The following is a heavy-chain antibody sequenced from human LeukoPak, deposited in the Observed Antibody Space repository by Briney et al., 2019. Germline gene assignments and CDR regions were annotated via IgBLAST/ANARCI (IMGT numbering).Heavy chain of an antibody. D-gene: IGHD1-1*01. J-gene: IGHJ4*02. CDR1: GFTFSYYE. V-gene: IGHV3-48*03. CDR3: AKGQELDDGVFDS. CDR2: IGSSGTTI. Sequence: QTGGSLRLSCAASGFTFSYYEMNWVRQAPGKGLEWVSYIGSSGTTIYYADSVKGRFTISRDNSKKTLYLQLNSLRVEDTAIYYCAKGQELDDGVFDSWGQGTLVTVSS.